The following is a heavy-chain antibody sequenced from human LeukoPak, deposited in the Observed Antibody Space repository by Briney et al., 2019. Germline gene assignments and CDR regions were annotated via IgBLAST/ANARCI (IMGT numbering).Heavy chain of an antibody. Sequence: GASVKVSCKASGYTFTGYYMYWVRQAPGQGLEWMGGIIPIFGTANYAQKFQGRVTITADKSTSTAYMELSSLRSEGTAVYYCARDRGPYYYDSSGMGYWGQGTLVTVSS. J-gene: IGHJ4*02. CDR2: IIPIFGTA. V-gene: IGHV1-69*06. D-gene: IGHD3-22*01. CDR3: ARDRGPYYYDSSGMGY. CDR1: GYTFTGYY.